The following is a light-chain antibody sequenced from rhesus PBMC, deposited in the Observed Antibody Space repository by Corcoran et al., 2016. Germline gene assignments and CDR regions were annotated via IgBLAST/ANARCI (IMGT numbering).Light chain of an antibody. CDR3: SSYADSNTYI. CDR1: SSDIGGYNY. V-gene: IGLV2-32*02. J-gene: IGLJ1*01. Sequence: QAALTQPRSVSGSPGQSVTISCTGTSSDIGGYNYVSWYQQHPGTAPKLMIYEVSKRPSGVSDRFSGSKSGNTASLTISGLQAEDEAGYFCSSYADSNTYIFGSGTRLTVL. CDR2: EVS.